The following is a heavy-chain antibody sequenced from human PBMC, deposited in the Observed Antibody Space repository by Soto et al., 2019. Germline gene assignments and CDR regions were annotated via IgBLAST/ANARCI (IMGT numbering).Heavy chain of an antibody. V-gene: IGHV4-59*01. Sequence: SETLSLTCTVSGGSISSYYWSWIRQPPGKGLEWIGYIYYSGSTNYNPSLKSRVTISVDTSKNQFSLKLSSVTAADTAVYYCARAYYYGLGGAFDIWGQGTMVTVSS. D-gene: IGHD3-10*01. CDR1: GGSISSYY. CDR3: ARAYYYGLGGAFDI. J-gene: IGHJ3*02. CDR2: IYYSGST.